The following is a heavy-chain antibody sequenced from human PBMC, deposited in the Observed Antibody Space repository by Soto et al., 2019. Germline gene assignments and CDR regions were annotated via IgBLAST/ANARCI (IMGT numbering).Heavy chain of an antibody. CDR1: GFTFSSYR. V-gene: IGHV3-30*03. J-gene: IGHJ4*02. Sequence: PGGSLRLSCAASGFTFSSYRMHWVRQAPGKGLEWVAVISYDGSNKYYADSVKGRFTISRDNSKNTLYLQMNSLRAEDTAVYYYASANDYYDSSGYYPTPFDYWGQGTVVNV. D-gene: IGHD3-22*01. CDR2: ISYDGSNK. CDR3: ASANDYYDSSGYYPTPFDY.